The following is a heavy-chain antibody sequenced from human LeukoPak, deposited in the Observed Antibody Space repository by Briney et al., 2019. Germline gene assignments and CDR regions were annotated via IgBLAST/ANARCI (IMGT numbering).Heavy chain of an antibody. CDR2: MNPNSGNT. D-gene: IGHD3-16*01. J-gene: IGHJ5*02. CDR1: GYTFTSYA. V-gene: IGHV1-8*02. CDR3: ARVKPLYYVRGSSFDP. Sequence: ASVKVSCKASGYTFTSYAMHWVRQAPGQGLEWMGWMNPNSGNTGYAQKFQGRVTMTRNTSISTAYMELSSLRSEDTAVYYCARVKPLYYVRGSSFDPWGQGTLVTVSS.